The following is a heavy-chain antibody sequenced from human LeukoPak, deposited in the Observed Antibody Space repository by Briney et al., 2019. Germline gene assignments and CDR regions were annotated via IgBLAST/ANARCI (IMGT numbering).Heavy chain of an antibody. Sequence: ASVKVSCKASGYTFTSYYMHWVRQAPGQGLEWMGWINPNSGGTNYAQKFQGRVTMTRDTSISTAYMELSRLRSDDTAVYYCARNGPAIWGEKYFDYWGQGTLVTVSS. J-gene: IGHJ4*02. V-gene: IGHV1-2*02. CDR3: ARNGPAIWGEKYFDY. CDR1: GYTFTSYY. D-gene: IGHD3-10*01. CDR2: INPNSGGT.